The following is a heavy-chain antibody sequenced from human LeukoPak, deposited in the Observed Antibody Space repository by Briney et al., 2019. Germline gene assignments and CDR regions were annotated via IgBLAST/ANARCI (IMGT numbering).Heavy chain of an antibody. J-gene: IGHJ4*02. D-gene: IGHD5-12*01. Sequence: GGSLRLSCAASGFTFSSYAMSWVRQAPGEGLEWVSAISGSGGSTYYADSVKGRFTISRDNSKNTLYLQMNSLRAEDTAVYYCAKIGVVATISDYWGQGTLVTVSS. V-gene: IGHV3-23*01. CDR2: ISGSGGST. CDR1: GFTFSSYA. CDR3: AKIGVVATISDY.